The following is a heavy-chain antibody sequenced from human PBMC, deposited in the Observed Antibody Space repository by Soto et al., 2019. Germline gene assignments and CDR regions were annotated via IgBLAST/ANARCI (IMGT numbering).Heavy chain of an antibody. V-gene: IGHV3-23*01. D-gene: IGHD3-10*01. Sequence: EVQLLESGGGLVQPGGSLRLSCAASGFTFSSYAMTWVRQAPGMGLEWVSIISHTGEYIYDADSVKGRFAISRDNSKNTLYRQMNSWRADDTAVYYCARKKPGDGSGPLHPVDWWGQGTLVTVSS. CDR1: GFTFSSYA. CDR3: ARKKPGDGSGPLHPVDW. CDR2: ISHTGEYI. J-gene: IGHJ4*02.